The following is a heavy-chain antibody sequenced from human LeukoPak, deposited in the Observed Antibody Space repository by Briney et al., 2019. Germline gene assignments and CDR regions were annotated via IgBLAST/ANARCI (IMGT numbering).Heavy chain of an antibody. V-gene: IGHV3-23*01. CDR1: GFTFSSYL. D-gene: IGHD3-10*01. Sequence: PGGSLRLSCAASGFTFSSYLMNWVRQAPGKGLEWVSAISGSGGNTYYADSVKGRFTVSRDNSKNTLYLQMNSLRAGDTAVYYCAKDPPRRGLDYWGQGTLVTVSS. J-gene: IGHJ4*02. CDR3: AKDPPRRGLDY. CDR2: ISGSGGNT.